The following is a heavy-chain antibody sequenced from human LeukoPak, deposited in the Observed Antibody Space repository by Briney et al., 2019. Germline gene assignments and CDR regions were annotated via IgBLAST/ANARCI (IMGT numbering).Heavy chain of an antibody. V-gene: IGHV3-30*18. Sequence: PGGSLRLSCAASGFTFSSYGMHWVRQAPGKGLEWVAVISYDGSNKYYAGSVKGRFTISRDNSKNTLYLQMNSLRAEDTAVYYCAKQAYYYYYYMDVWGKGTTVTVSS. CDR2: ISYDGSNK. CDR3: AKQAYYYYYYMDV. CDR1: GFTFSSYG. J-gene: IGHJ6*03.